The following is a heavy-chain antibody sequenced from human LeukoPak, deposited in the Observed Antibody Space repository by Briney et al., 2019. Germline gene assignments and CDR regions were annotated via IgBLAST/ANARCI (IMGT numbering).Heavy chain of an antibody. Sequence: GASVKVSCKASGYTFTSYYMHWVRQAPGQGLEWMGWINPNSGGTNYAQKFQGRVTMTRDTSISTAYMELSRLRSDDTAVYYCARSGVGAIPFDAFDIWGQGTMVTVSS. CDR2: INPNSGGT. D-gene: IGHD1-26*01. V-gene: IGHV1-2*02. CDR1: GYTFTSYY. J-gene: IGHJ3*02. CDR3: ARSGVGAIPFDAFDI.